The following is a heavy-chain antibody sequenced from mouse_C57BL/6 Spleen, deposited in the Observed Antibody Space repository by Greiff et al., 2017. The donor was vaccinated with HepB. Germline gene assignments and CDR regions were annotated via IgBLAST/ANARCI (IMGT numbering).Heavy chain of an antibody. V-gene: IGHV3-6*01. CDR2: ISYDGSN. D-gene: IGHD1-1*01. Sequence: ESGPGLVKPSQSLSLTCSVTGYSITSGYYWNWIRQFPGDKLEWMGYISYDGSNNYNPSLKKRISITRDTSTNQFFLKLNSVTTEDTATYYCARPYCSSPYWYFDVWGTGTTVTVSS. CDR3: ARPYCSSPYWYFDV. CDR1: GYSITSGYY. J-gene: IGHJ1*03.